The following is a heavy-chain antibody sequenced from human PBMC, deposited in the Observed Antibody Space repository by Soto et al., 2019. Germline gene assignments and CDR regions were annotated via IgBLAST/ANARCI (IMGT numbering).Heavy chain of an antibody. D-gene: IGHD1-1*01. CDR3: ARHSNEYRKSLDY. J-gene: IGHJ4*02. Sequence: QLQLQESGPGLVKPSETLSLTCTVSGGSISGYYWSWIRQPPGKGLEWIAYIYYSGSSNSNPSLKSRVTISVDTSKNQSSLNLSSVTAADTAVYYCARHSNEYRKSLDYWGQGTLVTVSS. CDR2: IYYSGSS. CDR1: GGSISGYY. V-gene: IGHV4-59*08.